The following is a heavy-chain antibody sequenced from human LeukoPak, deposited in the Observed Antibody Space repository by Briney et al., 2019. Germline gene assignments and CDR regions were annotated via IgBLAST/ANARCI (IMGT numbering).Heavy chain of an antibody. Sequence: PSETLSLTCAVYGGSFSGYYWSWIRQPPGKGLEWIGEINHSGGNNYNPSLKSRVTISVDTSKNQSSLKLSSVTAADTAVYYCASPFMVRGVISDYWGKGTLVTVSS. D-gene: IGHD3-10*01. J-gene: IGHJ4*02. CDR1: GGSFSGYY. CDR3: ASPFMVRGVISDY. V-gene: IGHV4-34*01. CDR2: INHSGGN.